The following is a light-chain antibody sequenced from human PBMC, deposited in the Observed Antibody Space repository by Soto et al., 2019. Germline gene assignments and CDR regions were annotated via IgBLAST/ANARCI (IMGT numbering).Light chain of an antibody. Sequence: ERGMTKNPATLSVSPGERATLSCRASQSVSSNLAWYQQKPGQAPRLLIYGASTRATGIPARFSGSGSGTEFTLTISSLQSEDFAIYYCQQYNNWLLISFCQGRRLEVK. CDR2: GAS. J-gene: IGKJ5*01. V-gene: IGKV3-15*01. CDR3: QQYNNWLLIS. CDR1: QSVSSN.